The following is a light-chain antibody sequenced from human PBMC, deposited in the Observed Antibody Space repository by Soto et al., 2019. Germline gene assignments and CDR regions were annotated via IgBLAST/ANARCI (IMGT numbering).Light chain of an antibody. V-gene: IGLV7-46*01. J-gene: IGLJ2*01. CDR1: TGAVTSGHY. CDR2: DTS. Sequence: QAVVTQEPSLTVSPGGTVTLTCGSSTGAVTSGHYPYWFQQKPGLAPRTLIYDTSNKHSWTPARFSGSLLGGKAALTLSGAQPEDEAEYYCLLSYSGARMVFGGGTKLTVL. CDR3: LLSYSGARMV.